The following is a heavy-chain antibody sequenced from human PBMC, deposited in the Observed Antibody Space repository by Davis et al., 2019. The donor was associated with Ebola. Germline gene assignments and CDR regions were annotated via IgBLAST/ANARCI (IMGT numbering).Heavy chain of an antibody. CDR2: TYYNSKWYI. Sequence: LRLSCAISGDSVSGNSGAWNWIRQSPSRGLEWLGRTYYNSKWYIDYAVSVRGRITINPDTSKNQFSLQLDSVTPEDTAVYYCARGWLRSGLDYWGQGILVTVSS. CDR3: ARGWLRSGLDY. J-gene: IGHJ4*02. V-gene: IGHV6-1*01. CDR1: GDSVSGNSGA. D-gene: IGHD5-12*01.